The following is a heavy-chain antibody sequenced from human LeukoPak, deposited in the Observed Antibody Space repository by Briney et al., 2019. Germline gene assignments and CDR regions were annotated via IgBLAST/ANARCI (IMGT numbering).Heavy chain of an antibody. J-gene: IGHJ4*02. CDR1: GGSISSGGYY. Sequence: SETLSLTCTVSGGSISSGGYYWSWIRQPPGKGLEWIGYIYHSGSTYYNPSLKSRVTISVDRSKNQFSLKLSSVTAADTAVYYCARVSIAARPDGDYWGQGTLVTVSS. V-gene: IGHV4-30-2*01. CDR2: IYHSGST. D-gene: IGHD6-6*01. CDR3: ARVSIAARPDGDY.